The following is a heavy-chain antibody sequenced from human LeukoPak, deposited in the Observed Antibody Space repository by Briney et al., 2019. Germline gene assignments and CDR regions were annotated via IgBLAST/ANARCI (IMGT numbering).Heavy chain of an antibody. Sequence: ASVKVSCKASGYTFTNYAMHWVRQAPGQRLEWMGWINAGNGNTKYSQKFQGRVTITRDTSTSTAYMELSSLRSEDTAVYYCARDSGYSGYDPPLAFDIWGQGTMVTVSS. CDR2: INAGNGNT. CDR1: GYTFTNYA. J-gene: IGHJ3*02. V-gene: IGHV1-3*01. CDR3: ARDSGYSGYDPPLAFDI. D-gene: IGHD5-12*01.